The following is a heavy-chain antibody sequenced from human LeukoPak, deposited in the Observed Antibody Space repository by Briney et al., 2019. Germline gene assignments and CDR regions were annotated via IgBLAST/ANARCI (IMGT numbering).Heavy chain of an antibody. CDR2: INPNSGGT. CDR3: ARDYSMQLVLSYWFDP. CDR1: GYTFTGYY. J-gene: IGHJ5*02. Sequence: ASVKVSCKASGYTFTGYYMHWVRQAPGQGLEWMGWINPNSGGTNYAQKFQGRVTMTRDTSISTAYMELSRLRSDDTAVYYCARDYSMQLVLSYWFDPWGQGTLVTVYS. V-gene: IGHV1-2*02. D-gene: IGHD6-13*01.